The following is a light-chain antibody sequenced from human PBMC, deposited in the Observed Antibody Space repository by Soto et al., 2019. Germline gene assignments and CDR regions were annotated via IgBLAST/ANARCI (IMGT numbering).Light chain of an antibody. CDR2: DVT. Sequence: QSALTQPASVSGSPGQSITISCTGTSSDVGAYNYVSWYQQHPGKAPKLMIYDVTNRPSGVSNRFSGSKSDNTASLTISGLQAEDEADYFCRSHSKLTPYVFGTGTKVTVL. CDR1: SSDVGAYNY. V-gene: IGLV2-14*01. CDR3: RSHSKLTPYV. J-gene: IGLJ1*01.